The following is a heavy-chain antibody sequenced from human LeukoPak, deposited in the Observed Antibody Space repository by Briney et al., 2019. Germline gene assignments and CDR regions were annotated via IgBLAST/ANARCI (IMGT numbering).Heavy chain of an antibody. V-gene: IGHV3-30-3*01. D-gene: IGHD3-9*01. Sequence: PGGSLRLSCAASGFTFSSYAMHWVRQAPGKGLEWVAVISYDGSNKYYADSVKGRFTITRDNSKNTLYLQMNSLRAEDTAVYYCARDQELTGYDYWGQGTLVTVSS. CDR1: GFTFSSYA. CDR2: ISYDGSNK. J-gene: IGHJ4*02. CDR3: ARDQELTGYDY.